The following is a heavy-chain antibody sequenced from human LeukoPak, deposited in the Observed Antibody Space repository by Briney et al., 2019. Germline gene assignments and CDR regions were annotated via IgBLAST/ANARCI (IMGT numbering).Heavy chain of an antibody. CDR3: ARAKLYYDYVWGSYRPSELDY. J-gene: IGHJ4*02. V-gene: IGHV3-7*04. CDR1: GFTFSSYW. CDR2: IKQDGSEK. D-gene: IGHD3-16*02. Sequence: GGSLRLSCAASGFTFSSYWMSWVRQAPGKGLEWVANIKQDGSEKYYVDSVKGRFTISRDNAKNSLYLQMNGLRAEDTAVYYCARAKLYYDYVWGSYRPSELDYWGQGTLVTVSS.